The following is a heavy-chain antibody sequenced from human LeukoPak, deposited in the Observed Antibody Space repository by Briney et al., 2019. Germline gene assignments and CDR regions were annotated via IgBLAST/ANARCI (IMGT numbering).Heavy chain of an antibody. V-gene: IGHV3-11*06. J-gene: IGHJ6*02. D-gene: IGHD4/OR15-4a*01. CDR3: ARDDYSDSPTYYNGMDV. CDR1: GFTFSDYY. Sequence: GGSLRLPCAASGFTFSDYYMSWIRQAPGKGLEWVSYISSSSSYTNYADSVKGRFTISRDNAKNSLYLQINSLRAEDTAVYFCARDDYSDSPTYYNGMDVWGQGTAVTVSS. CDR2: ISSSSSYT.